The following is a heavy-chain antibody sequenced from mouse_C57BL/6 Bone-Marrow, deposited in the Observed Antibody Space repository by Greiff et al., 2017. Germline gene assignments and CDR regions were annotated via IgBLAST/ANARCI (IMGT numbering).Heavy chain of an antibody. CDR2: IDPEDGDT. D-gene: IGHD1-1*01. V-gene: IGHV14-1*01. J-gene: IGHJ2*01. CDR3: TLLLRFDY. CDR1: GFNIKDYY. Sequence: VQLQQSGAELVRPGASVKLSCTASGFNIKDYYMHWVKQRPEQGLEWIGRIDPEDGDTEYAPRFQGKATMTADKSSNTAYLQLSSLTSEDTAVYYCTLLLRFDYGGQGTTLTVSS.